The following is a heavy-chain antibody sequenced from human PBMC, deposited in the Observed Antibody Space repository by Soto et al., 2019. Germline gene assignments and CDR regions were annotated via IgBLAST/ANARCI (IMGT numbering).Heavy chain of an antibody. CDR3: ARGASSSGYVMDV. Sequence: PSETLSLTCTVSGGSISSYYWSWIRQPPGKGLEWIGYIYYSGSTNYNPSLKSRVTISVDTSKNQFSLKLSSVTAADTAVYYCARGASSSGYVMDVWGQGTTVTVSS. D-gene: IGHD6-6*01. J-gene: IGHJ6*02. CDR2: IYYSGST. CDR1: GGSISSYY. V-gene: IGHV4-59*01.